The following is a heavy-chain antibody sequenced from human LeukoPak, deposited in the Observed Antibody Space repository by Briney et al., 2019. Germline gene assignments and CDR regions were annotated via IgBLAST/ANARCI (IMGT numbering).Heavy chain of an antibody. Sequence: SETLSLTCTVSGGSISSGGYYWSWIRQHPGKGLEWIVYIYYSGSTYYNPSLKSRDTISVDTSKNQFSLKLSSVTAADTAVYYCARDASHYYDSSGFDYWGQGTLVTVSS. V-gene: IGHV4-31*03. D-gene: IGHD3-22*01. CDR1: GGSISSGGYY. CDR2: IYYSGST. CDR3: ARDASHYYDSSGFDY. J-gene: IGHJ4*02.